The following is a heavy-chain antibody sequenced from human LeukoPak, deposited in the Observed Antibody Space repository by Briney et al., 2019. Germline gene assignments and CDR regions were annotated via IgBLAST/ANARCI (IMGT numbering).Heavy chain of an antibody. Sequence: PGGSLRLSCAASGFTSSSYDMHWVRQATGKGLQWVSAIGTAGDTYYPGSVKGRFTISRENAKNSLYLQMNSLRAGDTAVYYCARKYGFNGMDVWGQGTTVTVSS. J-gene: IGHJ6*02. V-gene: IGHV3-13*01. D-gene: IGHD4-17*01. CDR3: ARKYGFNGMDV. CDR2: IGTAGDT. CDR1: GFTSSSYD.